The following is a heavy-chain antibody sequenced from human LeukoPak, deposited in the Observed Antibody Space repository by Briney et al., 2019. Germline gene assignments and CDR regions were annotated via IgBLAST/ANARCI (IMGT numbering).Heavy chain of an antibody. Sequence: SETLSLTCAVSGYSISSGYYRGWIRQPPGKGLEWIGSIYHSGSTYYNPSLKSRVTISVDTSKNQFSLKLSSVTAADTAVYYCARDRRREVDPWGQGTLVTVSS. J-gene: IGHJ5*02. CDR3: ARDRRREVDP. D-gene: IGHD1-26*01. CDR2: IYHSGST. CDR1: GYSISSGYY. V-gene: IGHV4-38-2*02.